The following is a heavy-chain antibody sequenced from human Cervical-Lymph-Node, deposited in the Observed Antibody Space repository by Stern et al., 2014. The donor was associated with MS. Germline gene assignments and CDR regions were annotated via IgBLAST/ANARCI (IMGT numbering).Heavy chain of an antibody. D-gene: IGHD5-12*01. J-gene: IGHJ6*02. V-gene: IGHV1-69*01. Sequence: QVQLVQSGPEMKKPGSSVKVSCKSSGGTFNSHAISWIRQAPGQGLEWVGVLLPVWNTPNYAQKFHGRVTITADESTRTAYLEVSSLRYEDTAVYYCATEEEDTGYQTYGMDVWGQGTTVTVSS. CDR1: GGTFNSHA. CDR2: LLPVWNTP. CDR3: ATEEEDTGYQTYGMDV.